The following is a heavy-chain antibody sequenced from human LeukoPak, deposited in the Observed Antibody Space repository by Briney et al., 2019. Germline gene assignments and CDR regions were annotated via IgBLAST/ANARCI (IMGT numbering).Heavy chain of an antibody. J-gene: IGHJ4*02. CDR1: GYSINSGYY. CDR3: AIGPGYGSGWYLY. CDR2: IYHTVST. Sequence: PSETLSLTCAVSGYSINSGYYWGWIRPAPGKGLEWMESIYHTVSTYYTPPLKSRVTISVDTSKNQFSLKLSSVTAADTAVYYCAIGPGYGSGWYLYWGQGTLVTVSS. D-gene: IGHD6-19*01. V-gene: IGHV4-38-2*01.